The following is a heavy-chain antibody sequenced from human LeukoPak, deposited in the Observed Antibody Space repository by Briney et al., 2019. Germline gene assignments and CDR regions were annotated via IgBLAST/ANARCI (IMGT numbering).Heavy chain of an antibody. J-gene: IGHJ4*02. CDR1: GGTFSSYA. CDR2: IIPIFGTA. D-gene: IGHD2-15*01. V-gene: IGHV1-69*05. Sequence: VASVKVSCKASGGTFSSYAISWVRQAPGQGLEWMGGIIPIFGTANYAQKFQGRVTITTDESTSTAYMELSSLRSEDTAVYYCARGPARYCSGGSCYDYFDYWGQGTLVTVSS. CDR3: ARGPARYCSGGSCYDYFDY.